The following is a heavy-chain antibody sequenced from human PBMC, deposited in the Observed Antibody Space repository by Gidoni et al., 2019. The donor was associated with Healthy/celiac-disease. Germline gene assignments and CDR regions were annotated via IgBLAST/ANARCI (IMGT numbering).Heavy chain of an antibody. CDR1: GFTFSSYA. J-gene: IGHJ4*02. Sequence: EVQLLEPGGGLVQPGGSLRLSCAASGFTFSSYAMSGVRQAPGKGLEWVSAISGSGGSTYYADSVKGRFTISRDNSKNTLYLQMNSLRAEDTAVYYCAKSFNSIRSGYDNWGQGTLVTVSS. CDR2: ISGSGGST. D-gene: IGHD3-22*01. CDR3: AKSFNSIRSGYDN. V-gene: IGHV3-23*01.